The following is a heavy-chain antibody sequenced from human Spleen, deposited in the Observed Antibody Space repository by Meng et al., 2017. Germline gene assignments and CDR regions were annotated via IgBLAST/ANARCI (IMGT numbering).Heavy chain of an antibody. V-gene: IGHV4-38-2*02. CDR2: INHSGTT. CDR3: ARDRAPPQEELWSGESVSR. Sequence: SETLSLTCSVSGYSISSCYYCGWTRQPPGKVLEWIGEINHSGTTNYNPSLKSRVTLAVDTSKNQFSLRLSSVTAADTAVYYCARDRAPPQEELWSGESVSRWGQGILVTVSS. CDR1: GYSISSCYY. D-gene: IGHD3-10*01. J-gene: IGHJ4*02.